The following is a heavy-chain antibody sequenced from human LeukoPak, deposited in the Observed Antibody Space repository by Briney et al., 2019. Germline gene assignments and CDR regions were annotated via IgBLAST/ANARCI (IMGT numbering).Heavy chain of an antibody. J-gene: IGHJ5*02. D-gene: IGHD3-16*02. CDR2: IYYSGST. CDR1: GGSISSYY. Sequence: SETLSLTCTVSGGSISSYYWSWIRQPPVKGLEWIGYIYYSGSTNYNPSLKSRVTISVDTSKNQFSLKLSSVTAADTAVYYCAREIYDYVWGSYRSPRLDPWGQGTLVTVSS. CDR3: AREIYDYVWGSYRSPRLDP. V-gene: IGHV4-59*01.